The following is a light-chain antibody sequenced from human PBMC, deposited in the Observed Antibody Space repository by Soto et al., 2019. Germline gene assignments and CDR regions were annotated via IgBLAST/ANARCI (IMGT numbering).Light chain of an antibody. V-gene: IGKV1-5*01. CDR1: QSINNK. CDR3: QQYNSYSVT. J-gene: IGKJ4*01. CDR2: DAS. Sequence: DIQMTQSPSTLSASVGDRVTITCRASQSINNKLAWYQQKPGKPPKVLIHDASNLESGVPSRFSGSGSGTEFTLAVSSLQPDDFATYYCQQYNSYSVTFGGGTKVEI.